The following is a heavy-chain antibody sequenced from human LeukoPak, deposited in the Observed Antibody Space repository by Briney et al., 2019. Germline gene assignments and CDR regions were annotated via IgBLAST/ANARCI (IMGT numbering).Heavy chain of an antibody. CDR1: GGSISSSSYY. J-gene: IGHJ6*04. Sequence: SETLSLTCTVSGGSISSSSYYWGWIRQPPGKGLEWIGSIYYSGSTYYNPSLKSRVTISVDTSKNQFSLKLSSVTAADTAVYYCARDRKYYYHMDVWGKGTTVTVSS. CDR3: ARDRKYYYHMDV. D-gene: IGHD1-14*01. V-gene: IGHV4-39*07. CDR2: IYYSGST.